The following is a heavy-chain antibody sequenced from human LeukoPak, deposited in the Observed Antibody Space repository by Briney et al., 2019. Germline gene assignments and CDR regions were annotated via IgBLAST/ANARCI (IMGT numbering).Heavy chain of an antibody. CDR1: GGSITNYY. CDR2: IYYSGST. D-gene: IGHD2-2*01. V-gene: IGHV4-59*08. Sequence: PSETLSLTCTVSGGSITNYYWSWIRQPPGKGLKWIGYIYYSGSTNYNPSLKSRVTISVDTSKNQFSLKLSSVTAADTAVYYCASQELYCSSTSCPGNYWGQGTLVTVSS. J-gene: IGHJ4*02. CDR3: ASQELYCSSTSCPGNY.